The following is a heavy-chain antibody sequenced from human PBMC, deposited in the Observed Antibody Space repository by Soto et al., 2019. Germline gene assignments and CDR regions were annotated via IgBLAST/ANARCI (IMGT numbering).Heavy chain of an antibody. J-gene: IGHJ3*02. CDR2: IWSDGSNR. D-gene: IGHD3-22*01. Sequence: QVQLVESGGGVVQPGRSLRLSCAASGFTFTSYGMHWVRQAPGKGLEWVAAIWSDGSNRYNGASVKGRFTISRDNSKNPLYLQMNGLRAEDTAVDYCASDPPEDSRGYFALDIWGQGTMVTVSS. CDR3: ASDPPEDSRGYFALDI. CDR1: GFTFTSYG. V-gene: IGHV3-33*01.